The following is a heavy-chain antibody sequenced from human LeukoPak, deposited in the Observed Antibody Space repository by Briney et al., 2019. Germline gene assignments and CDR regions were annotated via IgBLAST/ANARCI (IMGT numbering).Heavy chain of an antibody. CDR1: GFTFSSYS. CDR3: ARETFYDSSSGFDY. V-gene: IGHV3-21*01. D-gene: IGHD3-22*01. CDR2: ISSSSSYI. Sequence: GGSLRLSCAASGFTFSSYSMNWVRHAPGKGLEWASSISSSSSYIYYADSVKGRFTISRDNAKNSLYLQMNSLRAEATAVYYCARETFYDSSSGFDYWGQGTLVTVFS. J-gene: IGHJ4*02.